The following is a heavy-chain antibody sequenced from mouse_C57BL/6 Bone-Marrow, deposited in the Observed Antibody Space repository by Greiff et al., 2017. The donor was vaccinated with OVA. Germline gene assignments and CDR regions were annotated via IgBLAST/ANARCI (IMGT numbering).Heavy chain of an antibody. V-gene: IGHV1-81*01. D-gene: IGHD1-1*01. CDR1: GYTFTSYG. CDR3: ARTPYGSSKGYYFDY. Sequence: SGAELARPGASVKLSCKASGYTFTSYGISWVKQRTGQGLEWIGEIYPRSGNTYYNEKFKGKATLTADKSSSTAYMELRSLTSEDSAVDYCARTPYGSSKGYYFDYWGQGTTLTVSS. J-gene: IGHJ2*01. CDR2: IYPRSGNT.